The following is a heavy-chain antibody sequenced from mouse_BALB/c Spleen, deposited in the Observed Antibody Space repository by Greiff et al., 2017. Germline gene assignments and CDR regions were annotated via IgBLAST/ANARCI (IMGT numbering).Heavy chain of an antibody. CDR2: INPSNGGT. D-gene: IGHD2-3*01. CDR3: TRDDGYYVGFAY. CDR1: GYTFTSYY. Sequence: VQLQQSGAELVKPGASVKLSCKASGYTFTSYYMYWVKQRPGQGLEWIGEINPSNGGTNFNEKFKSKATLTVDKSSSTAYMQLSSLTSEDSAVYYCTRDDGYYVGFAYWGQGTQVTVSA. J-gene: IGHJ3*01. V-gene: IGHV1S81*02.